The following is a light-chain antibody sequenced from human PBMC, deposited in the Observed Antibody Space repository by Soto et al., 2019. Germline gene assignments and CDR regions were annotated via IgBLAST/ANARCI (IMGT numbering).Light chain of an antibody. V-gene: IGKV3-20*01. J-gene: IGKJ5*01. Sequence: EIVLTQSPGTLSLSPGERATLSCRASQSVSSRLAWYQQKPGQAPRLLISGASSRATGIPDRFSGSGSATDFTLTISRLEPEDFALYYFQQYGGSPITFGQGTRLEIK. CDR1: QSVSSR. CDR3: QQYGGSPIT. CDR2: GAS.